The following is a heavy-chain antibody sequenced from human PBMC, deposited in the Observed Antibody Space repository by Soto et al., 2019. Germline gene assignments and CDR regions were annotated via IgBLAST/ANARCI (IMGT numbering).Heavy chain of an antibody. Sequence: SETLSLTCTVSGATISTYYWGWVRQPPGKGLELIGEIYHSGSTNYNPSLKSRVTISVDKSKNQFSLKLSSVTAADTAVYYCAAERGSGYDILTGYYFSRGNAYYYYGMDVWGLGTTVTVSS. V-gene: IGHV4-34*08. CDR3: AAERGSGYDILTGYYFSRGNAYYYYGMDV. CDR1: GATISTYY. D-gene: IGHD3-9*01. J-gene: IGHJ6*02. CDR2: IYHSGST.